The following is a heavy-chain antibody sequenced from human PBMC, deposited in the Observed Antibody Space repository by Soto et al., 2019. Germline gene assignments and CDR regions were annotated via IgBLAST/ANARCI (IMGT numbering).Heavy chain of an antibody. CDR2: IIPIFGTA. CDR3: ARGGYPPGDYYYYGMDV. Sequence: SVKVSCKASGGTFSSYAISWVRQAPGQGLEWMGGIIPIFGTANYAQKFQGRVTITADESTSTAYVELSSLRSEDTAVYYCARGGYPPGDYYYYGMDVWGQGTTVTVSS. V-gene: IGHV1-69*13. D-gene: IGHD3-16*02. J-gene: IGHJ6*02. CDR1: GGTFSSYA.